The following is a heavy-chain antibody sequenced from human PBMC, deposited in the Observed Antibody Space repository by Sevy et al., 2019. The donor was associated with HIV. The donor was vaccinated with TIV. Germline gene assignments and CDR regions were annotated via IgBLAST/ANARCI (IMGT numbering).Heavy chain of an antibody. D-gene: IGHD3-16*01. CDR3: ARDDPVMNAFDI. Sequence: SETLSLTCTVSSGSVNSGDYYWSWIRQPPGKGLEWLGSIYYSGSSNYNPSLKSRVTISLDTSKNQFSLKMSSVTTADTAVYYCARDDPVMNAFDIWGQGTMVTVSS. CDR1: SGSVNSGDYY. CDR2: IYYSGSS. J-gene: IGHJ3*02. V-gene: IGHV4-61*08.